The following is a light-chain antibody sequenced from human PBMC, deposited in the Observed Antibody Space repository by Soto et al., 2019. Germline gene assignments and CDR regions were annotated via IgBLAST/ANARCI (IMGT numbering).Light chain of an antibody. CDR1: QSVSSN. J-gene: IGKJ1*01. CDR3: QQYNNWPRT. CDR2: AAS. V-gene: IGKV3-15*01. Sequence: EIVMTQSPATLSVSPGERATLSCRASQSVSSNLAWYQQKPGQSPRLLLYAASTRATGVPARFSGSGSGAKFTLTISSLQSEDLAVYYCQQYNNWPRTFGQGTKVEIK.